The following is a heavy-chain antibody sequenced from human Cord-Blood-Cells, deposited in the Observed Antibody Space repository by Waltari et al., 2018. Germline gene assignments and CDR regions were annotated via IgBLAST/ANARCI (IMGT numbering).Heavy chain of an antibody. D-gene: IGHD6-6*01. J-gene: IGHJ3*02. CDR3: ARGGKTSIAARPGAFDI. Sequence: EVQLVESGGGLVQPGGSLRLSCAASGFTFSSYWMSWVRQAPGKGLEWVANIKQDGSEKYYVDAVKGRFTISRDNAKNSLYLQMNSLRAEDTAVYYCARGGKTSIAARPGAFDIWGQGTMVTVSS. V-gene: IGHV3-7*01. CDR1: GFTFSSYW. CDR2: IKQDGSEK.